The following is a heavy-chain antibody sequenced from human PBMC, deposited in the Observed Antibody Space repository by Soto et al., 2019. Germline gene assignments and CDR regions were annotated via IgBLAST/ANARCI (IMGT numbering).Heavy chain of an antibody. CDR1: GASVSRGNQY. J-gene: IGHJ4*02. D-gene: IGHD6-19*01. Sequence: PSETLSLTCTVSGASVSRGNQYWSWIRQPPGKRLEWIGFIYNSVITNYSPSLKSRVSISADTSRNQFSLKMSSVTAADTAVYYCARGWDANSWGQGALVTVSS. CDR2: IYNSVIT. CDR3: ARGWDANS. V-gene: IGHV4-61*01.